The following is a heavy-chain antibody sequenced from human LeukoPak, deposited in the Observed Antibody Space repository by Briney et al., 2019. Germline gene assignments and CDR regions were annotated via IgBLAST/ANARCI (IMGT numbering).Heavy chain of an antibody. CDR1: GYSFTSYW. D-gene: IGHD6-13*01. CDR2: IYPGDSDT. CDR3: ARPVGMSSEYFQH. V-gene: IGHV5-51*01. J-gene: IGHJ1*01. Sequence: GESLKISCKGPGYSFTSYWIGWVRQMPGKGLEWMGIIYPGDSDTRYSPSFQGQVTISADKSISTAYLQWSSLKASDTAMYYCARPVGMSSEYFQHWGQGTLVTVSS.